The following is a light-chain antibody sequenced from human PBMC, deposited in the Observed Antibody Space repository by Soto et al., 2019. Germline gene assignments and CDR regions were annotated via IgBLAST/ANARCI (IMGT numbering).Light chain of an antibody. CDR3: SSSTSVSSPLYV. CDR1: SSDVGGYNY. V-gene: IGLV2-14*03. CDR2: DVS. Sequence: QSVLTQPASVSGSPGQSITISCTGTSSDVGGYNYVSWYQQYPGKAPKLMIYDVSYRPSGVSNRFSGSKSGNTASLTISGLQAEDEADYYCSSSTSVSSPLYVFGTGTKDTDL. J-gene: IGLJ1*01.